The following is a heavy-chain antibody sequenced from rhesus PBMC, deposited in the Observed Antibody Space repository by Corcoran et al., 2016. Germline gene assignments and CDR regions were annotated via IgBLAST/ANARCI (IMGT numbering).Heavy chain of an antibody. J-gene: IGHJ6*01. V-gene: IGHV4-165*01. CDR2: MSGMRGRT. CDR3: ARERYGNYGYGLDS. Sequence: QVQLQESGPGLVKPSETLSLTCAVSGGSFSGYYWGWIRQPPGKGLEWIGYMSGMRGRTKDNPAHKSRVNNSTDTSKNQFAQKRSSGTAADTAVYYCARERYGNYGYGLDSGGQGVVVTVSS. D-gene: IGHD4-35*01. CDR1: GGSFSGYY.